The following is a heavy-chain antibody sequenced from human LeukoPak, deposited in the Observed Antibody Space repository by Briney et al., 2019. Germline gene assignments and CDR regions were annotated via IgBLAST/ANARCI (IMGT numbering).Heavy chain of an antibody. CDR1: GLTFSDYY. V-gene: IGHV3-74*01. CDR3: SRGTYPYSSDT. D-gene: IGHD3-10*01. J-gene: IGHJ5*02. CDR2: INGDGSRT. Sequence: GGSLRLSCAASGLTFSDYYMHWVRQAPGKGLLWISHINGDGSRTGYADSVKGRFTISRDNAKNILYLQMNSLRAEDTAVYYCSRGTYPYSSDTWGQGALVTVSS.